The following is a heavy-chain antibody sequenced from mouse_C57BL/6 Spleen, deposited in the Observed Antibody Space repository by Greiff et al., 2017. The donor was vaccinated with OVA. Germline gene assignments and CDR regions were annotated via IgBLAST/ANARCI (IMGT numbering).Heavy chain of an antibody. CDR3: ARIYYGSSEFAY. CDR2: IDPSDSYT. J-gene: IGHJ3*01. D-gene: IGHD1-1*01. Sequence: VQLQQSGAELVKPGASVKLSCKASGYTFTSYWMQWVKQRPGQGLEWIGEIDPSDSYTNYNQKFKGKATLTVDTSSSTAYMQLSSLTSEDSAVYYCARIYYGSSEFAYWGQGTLVTVSA. V-gene: IGHV1-50*01. CDR1: GYTFTSYW.